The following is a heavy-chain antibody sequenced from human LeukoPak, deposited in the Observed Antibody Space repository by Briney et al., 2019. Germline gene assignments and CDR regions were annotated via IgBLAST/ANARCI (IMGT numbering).Heavy chain of an antibody. Sequence: SETLSLTCTVSGGSISSYYWSWIRQPPGKGLEWIGYIYHSGSTYYNPSLKSRVTISVDRSKNQFSLKLSSVTAADTAVYYCARASAYCGGDCYSENDAFDIWGQGTMVTVSS. V-gene: IGHV4-59*12. J-gene: IGHJ3*02. CDR2: IYHSGST. CDR1: GGSISSYY. D-gene: IGHD2-21*02. CDR3: ARASAYCGGDCYSENDAFDI.